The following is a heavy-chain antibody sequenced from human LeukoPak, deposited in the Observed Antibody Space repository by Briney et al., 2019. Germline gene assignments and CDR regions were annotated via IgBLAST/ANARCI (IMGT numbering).Heavy chain of an antibody. CDR3: ARYTSSWFFDS. V-gene: IGHV6-1*01. CDR1: GDSVSSTSAA. Sequence: SQTLSLTCAISGDSVSSTSAAWNWLRQSPSRGLEWLGRTYYRSKWYSDYAVSVRGRITVNPDTSTNQFSLQLNSVTPEDTAVYYCARYTSSWFFDSWGLGTLVTVSS. D-gene: IGHD6-13*01. J-gene: IGHJ4*02. CDR2: TYYRSKWYS.